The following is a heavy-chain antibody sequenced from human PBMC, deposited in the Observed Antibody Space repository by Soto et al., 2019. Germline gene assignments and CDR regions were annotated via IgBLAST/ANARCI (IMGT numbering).Heavy chain of an antibody. J-gene: IGHJ4*02. D-gene: IGHD5-18*01. CDR2: ISSSSSTI. CDR3: AVGGYTFSPWVPFDY. V-gene: IGHV3-48*01. Sequence: EVQLVESGGGLVQPGGSLRLSCAASGFTFSSYSMNWVRQAPGKGLEWVSYISSSSSTIYYADSVKGRVTISRDNAKNSLYLQRNSLRAEDTAVNYWAVGGYTFSPWVPFDYWGQGTLVTFSS. CDR1: GFTFSSYS.